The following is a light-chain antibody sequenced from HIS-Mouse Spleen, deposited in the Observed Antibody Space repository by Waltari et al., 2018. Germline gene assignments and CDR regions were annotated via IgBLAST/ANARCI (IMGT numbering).Light chain of an antibody. CDR2: KDS. J-gene: IGLJ3*02. Sequence: SYELTQPPSVSVSLGQMARITCSGAAFLKKYAYWYLKKPGQFPVLVIYKDSERPSGIPERFSGSSSGTIVTLTISGVQAEDEADYYCLSADSSGTWVFGGGTKLTVL. V-gene: IGLV3-16*01. CDR3: LSADSSGTWV. CDR1: AFLKKY.